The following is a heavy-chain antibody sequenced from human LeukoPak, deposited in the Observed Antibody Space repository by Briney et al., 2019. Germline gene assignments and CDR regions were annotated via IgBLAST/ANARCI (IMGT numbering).Heavy chain of an antibody. CDR2: IFYSGTT. Sequence: SETLSLTCTVSGGSISSYYWSWIRQPPGKGLEWIGFIFYSGTTNYNPSLKSRVTISVDTSKNQFSLKLSSVTAADTAVYYCARGCWNKFDYWGQGTLVTVSS. J-gene: IGHJ4*02. V-gene: IGHV4-59*01. CDR1: GGSISSYY. CDR3: ARGCWNKFDY. D-gene: IGHD1-1*01.